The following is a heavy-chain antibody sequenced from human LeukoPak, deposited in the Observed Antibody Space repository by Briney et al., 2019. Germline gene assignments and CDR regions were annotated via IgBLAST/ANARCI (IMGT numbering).Heavy chain of an antibody. V-gene: IGHV3-53*01. CDR1: GFTVSSNY. J-gene: IGHJ4*02. Sequence: GGSLRLSCAASGFTVSSNYMSWVRQAPGKGLEWVSVIYNGGSTYYADSVKGRFTISRDNSKNTLYLQMNSLRAEDTAVYYCARVRIAAAGTLDYWGQGTLVTVSS. CDR2: IYNGGST. D-gene: IGHD6-13*01. CDR3: ARVRIAAAGTLDY.